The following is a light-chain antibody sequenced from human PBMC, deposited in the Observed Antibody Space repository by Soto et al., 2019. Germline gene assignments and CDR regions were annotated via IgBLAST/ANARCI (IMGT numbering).Light chain of an antibody. CDR2: AAS. CDR3: QQYNYLWT. V-gene: IGKV3-15*01. CDR1: QNIAVH. Sequence: EMVLTQSPATLSVSPGETATLSCRASQNIAVHLAWYQQRPGQGPRLLIFAASIRGTGITARFSGSGSGREFTLSIYSHQSEDSVVNYFQQYNYLWTFGQGTRVEI. J-gene: IGKJ1*01.